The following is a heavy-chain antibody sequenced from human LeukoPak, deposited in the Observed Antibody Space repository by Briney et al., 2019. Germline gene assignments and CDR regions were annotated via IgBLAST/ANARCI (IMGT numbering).Heavy chain of an antibody. J-gene: IGHJ4*02. V-gene: IGHV3-15*01. CDR1: GFTFSNAW. Sequence: GGSLRLSCAASGFTFSNAWMSWVRQAPGKGLEWVGRIKSKTDGGTTDYAAPVKGRFTISRDDSKNTLYLQMNSLKTEDTAVYYRTTEHSVAPYYFDYWGQGTLVTVSS. D-gene: IGHD2-15*01. CDR3: TTEHSVAPYYFDY. CDR2: IKSKTDGGTT.